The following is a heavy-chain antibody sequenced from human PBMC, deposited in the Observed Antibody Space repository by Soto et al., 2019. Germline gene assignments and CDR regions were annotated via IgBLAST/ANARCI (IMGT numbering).Heavy chain of an antibody. CDR1: GFSLSTSGVR. CDR3: AYSHRSGDYIIDF. CDR2: IYWDDDK. V-gene: IGHV2-5*02. D-gene: IGHD4-17*01. Sequence: QITLKESGPTLVKPTQPLTLTCTFSGFSLSTSGVRVGWVRQPPGESLEWLALIYWDDDKRYRSSLKSRLTITNDTSNNQVVLTGTNMDPVDTATYYCAYSHRSGDYIIDFWGQGTLVTVST. J-gene: IGHJ4*02.